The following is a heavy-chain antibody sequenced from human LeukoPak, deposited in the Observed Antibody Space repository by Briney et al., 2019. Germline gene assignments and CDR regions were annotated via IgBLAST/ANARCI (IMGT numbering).Heavy chain of an antibody. CDR2: INPNSGGT. Sequence: GASVKVSCKASGYTFTGYYMHWVRQAPGQGLEWMGWINPNSGGTNYAQKFQGRVTMTRETSISTAYMELSRLRSDDTAVYYCARSMTTVTTSWFDPWGQGTLVTVSS. V-gene: IGHV1-2*02. D-gene: IGHD4-11*01. CDR1: GYTFTGYY. CDR3: ARSMTTVTTSWFDP. J-gene: IGHJ5*02.